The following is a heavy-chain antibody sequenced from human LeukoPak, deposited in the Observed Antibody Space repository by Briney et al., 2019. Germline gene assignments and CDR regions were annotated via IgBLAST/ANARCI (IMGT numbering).Heavy chain of an antibody. CDR1: GYTFTSYD. CDR2: MNPNSGNT. Sequence: GASVKVSCKASGYTFTSYDINWVRQATGQGLEWMGWMNPNSGNTGYAQKFQGRVTMTRNTSISTAYVELSSLRSEDTAVYYCARAGGGSSWYGGYYYYMDVWGKGTTVTISS. V-gene: IGHV1-8*01. J-gene: IGHJ6*03. D-gene: IGHD6-13*01. CDR3: ARAGGGSSWYGGYYYYMDV.